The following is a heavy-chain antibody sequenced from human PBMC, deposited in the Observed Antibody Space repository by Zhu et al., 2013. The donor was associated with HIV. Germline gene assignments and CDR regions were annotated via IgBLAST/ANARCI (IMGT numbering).Heavy chain of an antibody. D-gene: IGHD1-7*01. CDR3: ARERGLEIRGDFDY. V-gene: IGHV1-69*04. CDR1: GDTLRNSD. CDR2: IIPIFGIA. J-gene: IGHJ4*02. Sequence: QGQLVQSGAAVQEPGATLRVSCRAFGDTLRNSDVHWVRQAPGQGLQWMGWIIPIFGIANYAQRFQGRVTITADKSTSTVYMELSSLRSDDTALYYCARERGLEIRGDFDYWGQGTLVTVSS.